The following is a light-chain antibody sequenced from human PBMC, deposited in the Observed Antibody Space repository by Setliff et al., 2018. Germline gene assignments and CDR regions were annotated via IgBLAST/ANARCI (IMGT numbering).Light chain of an antibody. Sequence: QSVLTQPASVSGYPGQSITISCAGTSSDVGAYNYVSWYQQNPGKAPKLLIYAVNNRPSGVSDRFSGSKSGNTASLTISGLQAEDEADYYCGSYASSSIPYVFGSGTKV. J-gene: IGLJ1*01. CDR3: GSYASSSIPYV. V-gene: IGLV2-14*01. CDR1: SSDVGAYNY. CDR2: AVN.